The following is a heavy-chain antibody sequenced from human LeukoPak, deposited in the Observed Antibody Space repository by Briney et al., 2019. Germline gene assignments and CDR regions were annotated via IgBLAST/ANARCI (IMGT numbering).Heavy chain of an antibody. Sequence: PGGSLRLXCAASGFTFSDHNMDWVRRAPGKGLEWVGRTRNKANSYTTEYAASVKGRFIISRDDSKNSLYLQMNSLKPEDTAVYYCVRGPRGFDYWGQGILVTVSS. J-gene: IGHJ4*02. CDR1: GFTFSDHN. CDR3: VRGPRGFDY. CDR2: TRNKANSYTT. V-gene: IGHV3-72*01.